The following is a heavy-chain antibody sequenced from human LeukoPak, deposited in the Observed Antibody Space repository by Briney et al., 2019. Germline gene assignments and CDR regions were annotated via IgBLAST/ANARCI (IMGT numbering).Heavy chain of an antibody. D-gene: IGHD2-15*01. CDR3: AKAREGYCSGGSRYSPHYYYGMDV. CDR2: ISYDGSNK. CDR1: GFTFSSYG. Sequence: GGSLRLSCAASGFTFSSYGMHWVRQAPGKGLEWVAVISYDGSNKYYADSVKGRFTISRDNSKNTLYLQMNSLRAEDTAVYYCAKAREGYCSGGSRYSPHYYYGMDVWGQGTTVTVSS. V-gene: IGHV3-30*18. J-gene: IGHJ6*02.